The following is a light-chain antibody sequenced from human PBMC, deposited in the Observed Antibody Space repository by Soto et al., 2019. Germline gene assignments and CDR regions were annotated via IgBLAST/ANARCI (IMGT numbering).Light chain of an antibody. J-gene: IGKJ1*01. CDR3: QHYNNWPWT. CDR1: HSVGST. Sequence: ETVMTQSPATLSVSPGERATLSCRASHSVGSTLAWYQQKPGQGPRLLMYDTSTRATGIPARFSGSGSGTEFTLTISSLQSDDSALYFCQHYNNWPWTVGQGTKVEIK. CDR2: DTS. V-gene: IGKV3-15*01.